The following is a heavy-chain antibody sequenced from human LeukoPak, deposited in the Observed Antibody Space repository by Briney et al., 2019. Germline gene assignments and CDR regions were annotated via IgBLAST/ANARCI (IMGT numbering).Heavy chain of an antibody. D-gene: IGHD3-22*01. CDR1: GGSISSYY. J-gene: IGHJ3*02. Sequence: SETLSLTCTVSGGSISSYYWSWIRQPPGKGLEWIGYIYYSGSTNYNPSLKSRVTISVDTSKNQFSLKLSSVTAADTAVYYCARHVYDSSGYAFDIWGQGTMVTVSS. V-gene: IGHV4-59*08. CDR2: IYYSGST. CDR3: ARHVYDSSGYAFDI.